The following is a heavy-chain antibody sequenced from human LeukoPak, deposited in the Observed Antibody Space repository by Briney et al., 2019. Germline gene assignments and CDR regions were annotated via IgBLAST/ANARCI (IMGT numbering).Heavy chain of an antibody. CDR3: ARGLSGDYSTG. D-gene: IGHD4-11*01. CDR2: IYYSGGT. CDR1: GGSISSGDYY. J-gene: IGHJ4*02. V-gene: IGHV4-30-4*08. Sequence: PSETLSLTCTVSGGSISSGDYYWSWIRQPPGKGLEWIGYIYYSGGTYYNPSLKSRVTISVDTSKNQFSLKLSSVTAADTAVYYCARGLSGDYSTGWGQGTLVTVSS.